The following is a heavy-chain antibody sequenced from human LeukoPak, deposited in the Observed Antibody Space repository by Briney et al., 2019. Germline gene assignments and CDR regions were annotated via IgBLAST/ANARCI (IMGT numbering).Heavy chain of an antibody. Sequence: SETLSLTCTVSGGSISSYYWSWIRQPPGKGLEWIGYIYYSGSTNYNPSLKSRVTISVDTSKNQFSLKLSSVTAADTAVYYCARAVRGTTGKYYYYMDVWGKGTTVTVSS. CDR1: GGSISSYY. D-gene: IGHD1-1*01. CDR2: IYYSGST. J-gene: IGHJ6*03. V-gene: IGHV4-59*01. CDR3: ARAVRGTTGKYYYYMDV.